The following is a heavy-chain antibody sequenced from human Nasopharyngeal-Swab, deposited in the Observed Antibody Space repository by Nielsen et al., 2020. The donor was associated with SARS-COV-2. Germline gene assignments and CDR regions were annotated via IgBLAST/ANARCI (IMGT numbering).Heavy chain of an antibody. CDR2: INSDGSST. V-gene: IGHV3-74*01. J-gene: IGHJ6*03. D-gene: IGHD4-11*01. CDR1: GFTFSSYW. Sequence: GESLKISCAASGFTFSSYWMHWVRQAPGKGLVWVSRINSDGSSTGYADSVKGRFTISRDNAKNTLYLQMNSLRAEDTAVYYCARGDYSNYVDYYYYYYMDVWGKGTTVTVSS. CDR3: ARGDYSNYVDYYYYYYMDV.